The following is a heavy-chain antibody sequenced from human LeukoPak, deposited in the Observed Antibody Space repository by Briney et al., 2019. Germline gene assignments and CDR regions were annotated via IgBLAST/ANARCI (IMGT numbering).Heavy chain of an antibody. Sequence: ASVKVSCKASGYTFTGYYMHWVRQAPGQGLEWMGRINPNSGGTNYAQKLQGRVTMTTDTSTSTAYMELRSLRSDDTAVYYCARDWYDILTGYYFDYWGQGTLVTVSS. CDR3: ARDWYDILTGYYFDY. CDR2: INPNSGGT. D-gene: IGHD3-9*01. CDR1: GYTFTGYY. J-gene: IGHJ4*02. V-gene: IGHV1-2*06.